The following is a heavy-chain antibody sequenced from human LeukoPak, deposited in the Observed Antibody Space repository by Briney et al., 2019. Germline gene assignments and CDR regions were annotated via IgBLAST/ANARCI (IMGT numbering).Heavy chain of an antibody. CDR2: VNPAGGNI. V-gene: IGHV1-46*01. J-gene: IGHJ4*02. D-gene: IGHD6-19*01. Sequence: EASATVSCKTSGYNFIDYYLHWFRQAPAQGFEWMGIVNPAGGNISYAQKFQGRVIMTRDTSTASVSMELQSLTSDDTAVYYCARGRYSNGWHDMWGQGTQVTVSS. CDR3: ARGRYSNGWHDM. CDR1: GYNFIDYY.